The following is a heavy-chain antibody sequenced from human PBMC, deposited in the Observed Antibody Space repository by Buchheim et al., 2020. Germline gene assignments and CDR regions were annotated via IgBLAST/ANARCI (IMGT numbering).Heavy chain of an antibody. J-gene: IGHJ4*02. V-gene: IGHV3-23*01. CDR2: ISGSGDNI. CDR1: GFSFKDSA. CDR3: AKGGYCSTSSCPPEL. D-gene: IGHD2-2*01. Sequence: EVQLLESGGGLVQPGESLRLSCAGSGFSFKDSAMTWVRQAPGKGLQWVSSISGSGDNIYYADSVTGRFTIDRDNPKNTLFLQMDSLSAEDTALYFCAKGGYCSTSSCPPELWGQGTL.